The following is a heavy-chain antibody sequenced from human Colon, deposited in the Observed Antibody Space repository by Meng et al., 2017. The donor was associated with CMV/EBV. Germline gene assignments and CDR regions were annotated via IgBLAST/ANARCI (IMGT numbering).Heavy chain of an antibody. D-gene: IGHD3-22*01. CDR3: ARENFYYDGSGYMGY. CDR1: GFTFSSYA. CDR2: INSNGDRT. Sequence: EGQLVGSGGGLVQPGGSLRLSCAASGFTFSSYAMHWVRQAPGKGLEYVATINSNGDRTDYANSVKGRFTISRDNFKNILYLQMGSLRAEDMAVYYCARENFYYDGSGYMGYWGQGTLVTVSS. J-gene: IGHJ4*02. V-gene: IGHV3-64*01.